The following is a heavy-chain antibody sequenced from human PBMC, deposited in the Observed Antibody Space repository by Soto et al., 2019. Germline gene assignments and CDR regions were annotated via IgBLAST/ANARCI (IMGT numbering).Heavy chain of an antibody. CDR1: GGSICSYY. V-gene: IGHV4-59*01. Sequence: PSESLSLTCTVSGGSICSYYWSWIRQPPGKGLEWIGYIYYSGSTNYNPSLKSRVTISVDTSKNQFSLKLSSVTAADTAVYYCARGRWPIDYWGQGTLVTVSS. D-gene: IGHD2-15*01. CDR3: ARGRWPIDY. CDR2: IYYSGST. J-gene: IGHJ4*02.